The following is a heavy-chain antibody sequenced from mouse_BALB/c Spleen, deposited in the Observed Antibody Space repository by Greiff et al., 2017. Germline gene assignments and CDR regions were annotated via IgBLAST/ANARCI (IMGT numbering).Heavy chain of an antibody. CDR1: GYTFTSYV. V-gene: IGHV1-14*01. Sequence: VQLQQSGPELVKPGASVKMSCKASGYTFTSYVMHWVKQKPGQGLEWIGYINPYNDGTKYNEKFKGKATLTSDKSSSTAYMELSSLTSEDSAVYYCARYYGSSGAWFAYWGQGTLVTVSA. CDR3: ARYYGSSGAWFAY. D-gene: IGHD1-1*01. CDR2: INPYNDGT. J-gene: IGHJ3*01.